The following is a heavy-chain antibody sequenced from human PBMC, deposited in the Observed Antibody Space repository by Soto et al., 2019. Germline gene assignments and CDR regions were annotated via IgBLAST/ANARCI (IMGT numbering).Heavy chain of an antibody. J-gene: IGHJ6*02. V-gene: IGHV4-39*01. D-gene: IGHD2-2*01. CDR1: GGSISSSSYY. CDR2: IYYSGST. Sequence: QRELQESGPGLVKPSETLSLTCTVSGGSISSSSYYWGWIRQPPGKGLEWIGSIYYSGSTYYNPSLKSRVTISVDTSKNQFSLKLSSVTAADTAVYYCARQYCSSTSCSVRKNYYYGMDVWGQGTTVTVSS. CDR3: ARQYCSSTSCSVRKNYYYGMDV.